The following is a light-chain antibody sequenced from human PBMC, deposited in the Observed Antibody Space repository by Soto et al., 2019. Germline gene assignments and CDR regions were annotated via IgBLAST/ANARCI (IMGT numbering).Light chain of an antibody. CDR1: HTVMTY. J-gene: IGKJ4*01. CDR3: QQVSSTPQT. Sequence: DIQMTHSPSSLSASVGDEVTITCRASHTVMTYLDWYQQKPGKAPKLLINLASSLQGGVPARFSGSGSGTDFTLAISSLQPEDFATYYCQQVSSTPQTSGGGTKVDIK. CDR2: LAS. V-gene: IGKV1-39*01.